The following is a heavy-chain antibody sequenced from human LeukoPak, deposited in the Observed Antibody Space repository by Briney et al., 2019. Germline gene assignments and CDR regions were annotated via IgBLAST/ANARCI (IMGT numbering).Heavy chain of an antibody. J-gene: IGHJ4*02. CDR3: ARHAGSITPYYFDY. Sequence: SETLSLTCTVSGGSISSYYWSWIRQPPGKGLEWIGYIYYSGSTNYNPSLKSRVTISVDTSKNQFSLKLSSVTAADTAVYYCARHAGSITPYYFDYWGRGTLVTVSS. D-gene: IGHD3-10*01. CDR1: GGSISSYY. CDR2: IYYSGST. V-gene: IGHV4-59*08.